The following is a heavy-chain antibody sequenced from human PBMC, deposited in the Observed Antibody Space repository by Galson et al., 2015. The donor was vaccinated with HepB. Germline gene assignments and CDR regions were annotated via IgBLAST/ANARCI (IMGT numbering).Heavy chain of an antibody. V-gene: IGHV3-74*01. CDR2: IYNDGRTT. CDR1: GFSLNNFW. J-gene: IGHJ4*02. CDR3: ARDNPDY. Sequence: SLRLSCAASGFSLNNFWTHCIRQAPGKGLVWVSRIYNDGRTTHYADSVKGRFIISRDNTKNMLYLQMNSLRVEDTGLYYGARDNPDYWGPGTLVTVSS.